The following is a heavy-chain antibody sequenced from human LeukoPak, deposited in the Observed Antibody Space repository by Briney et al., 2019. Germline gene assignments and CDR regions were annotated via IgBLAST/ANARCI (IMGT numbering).Heavy chain of an antibody. D-gene: IGHD4-17*01. CDR3: AKGGHDYGDYVGAFDI. CDR2: ISGSGGST. V-gene: IGHV3-23*01. CDR1: GFTFSSYA. Sequence: PGGSLRLSCAASGFTFSSYAMSWVRQAPGKGLEWVSAISGSGGSTYYADSVKGRFTISRDNSKNTLYLQMNSLRAEDTAVYYCAKGGHDYGDYVGAFDIWGQGTMVTVSS. J-gene: IGHJ3*02.